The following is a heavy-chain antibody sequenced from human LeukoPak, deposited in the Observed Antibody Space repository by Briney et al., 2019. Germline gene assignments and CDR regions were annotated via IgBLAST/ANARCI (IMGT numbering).Heavy chain of an antibody. CDR1: GFTFSDYY. J-gene: IGHJ4*02. CDR3: AKPLSGYSYGNYFDY. Sequence: GGSLRLSCAASGFTFSDYYMSWIRQAPGKGLEWVSAISGSGGSTYYADSVKGRFTISRDNSKNTLYLQMNSLRAEDTAVYYCAKPLSGYSYGNYFDYWGQGTLVTVSS. D-gene: IGHD5-18*01. V-gene: IGHV3-23*01. CDR2: ISGSGGST.